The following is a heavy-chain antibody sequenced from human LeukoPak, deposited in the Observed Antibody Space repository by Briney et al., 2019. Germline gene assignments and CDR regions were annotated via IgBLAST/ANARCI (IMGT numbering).Heavy chain of an antibody. J-gene: IGHJ4*02. Sequence: GASVKVSCKTSGYTFTTYHINWVRQATGQGLEWLGWMNPHNGDRGYAQKFQGRLSITSDTSISTAYMELSSLKSDDTAIYFCARTTSLTASGYDCWGQGTLVTVSS. V-gene: IGHV1-8*03. CDR1: GYTFTTYH. D-gene: IGHD4-17*01. CDR2: MNPHNGDR. CDR3: ARTTSLTASGYDC.